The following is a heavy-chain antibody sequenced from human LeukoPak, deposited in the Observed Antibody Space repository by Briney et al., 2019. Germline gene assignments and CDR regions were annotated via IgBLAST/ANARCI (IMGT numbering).Heavy chain of an antibody. CDR2: MNPNSGNT. Sequence: ASVTVSCKPSGYTFTSYDIIWVRQAPGPGLEWMGWMNPNSGNTGYAHKFQGRVTITRNTSISTAYMELSSLRSEDTAVYYCARVGRSLGTIFGVVTYNWFDPWGQGTLVTVSS. D-gene: IGHD3-3*01. CDR1: GYTFTSYD. CDR3: ARVGRSLGTIFGVVTYNWFDP. J-gene: IGHJ5*02. V-gene: IGHV1-8*03.